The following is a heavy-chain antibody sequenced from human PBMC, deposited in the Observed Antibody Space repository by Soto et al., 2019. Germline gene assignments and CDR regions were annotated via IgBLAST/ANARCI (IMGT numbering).Heavy chain of an antibody. J-gene: IGHJ1*01. V-gene: IGHV3-33*01. CDR3: ARDLCARGGDCQEYFQH. Sequence: QVQLVESGGGVVQPGRSLRLCCAASGFTFSSYGMHWVRQAPGKGLEWVAVIWYDGSNKYYADSVKGRFTISRDNSKNTLYLQMNSLRAEDTAVYYCARDLCARGGDCQEYFQHWGQGTLVTVSS. D-gene: IGHD2-21*02. CDR1: GFTFSSYG. CDR2: IWYDGSNK.